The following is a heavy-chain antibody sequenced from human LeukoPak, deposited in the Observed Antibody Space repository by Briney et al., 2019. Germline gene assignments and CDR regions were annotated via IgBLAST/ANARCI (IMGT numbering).Heavy chain of an antibody. D-gene: IGHD2-2*01. CDR1: GGSISSYY. J-gene: IGHJ5*02. CDR2: IYYSGST. Sequence: PSETLSLTCTVSGGSISSYYWSWIRQPPGKGLEWIGYIYYSGSTNYNLSLKSRVTISVDTSKNQFSLKLSSVTAADTAVYYCARSEGYCSSTSCYARWFDPWGQGTLVTVSS. V-gene: IGHV4-59*01. CDR3: ARSEGYCSSTSCYARWFDP.